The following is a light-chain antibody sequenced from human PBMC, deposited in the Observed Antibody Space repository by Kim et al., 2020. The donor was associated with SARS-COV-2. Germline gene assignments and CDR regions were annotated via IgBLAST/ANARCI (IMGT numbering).Light chain of an antibody. CDR2: DAS. Sequence: DIQMTQSPSSLSASVGDRVTITCQASQDISNYLNWYQQKPGKAPKLLIYDASNLETGVPSRFSGSGSGTDFTFTISSLQPEDIATYYWQKYDNLPYTFGQGTKLEI. CDR3: QKYDNLPYT. J-gene: IGKJ2*01. CDR1: QDISNY. V-gene: IGKV1-33*01.